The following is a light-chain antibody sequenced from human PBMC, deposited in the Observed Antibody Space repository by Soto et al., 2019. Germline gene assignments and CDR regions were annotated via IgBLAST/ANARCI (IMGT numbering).Light chain of an antibody. Sequence: QSALTQSPSVSGAPGQRVFISCTGTSSNIGAVFDVHWYQQLPATAPKLLIYGNNNRPSGVPDRFSGSKSGTSASLAITGLQAEDEADYYCQSYDTSLSGGSVFGTGTKVTVL. CDR2: GNN. CDR1: SSNIGAVFD. V-gene: IGLV1-40*01. J-gene: IGLJ1*01. CDR3: QSYDTSLSGGSV.